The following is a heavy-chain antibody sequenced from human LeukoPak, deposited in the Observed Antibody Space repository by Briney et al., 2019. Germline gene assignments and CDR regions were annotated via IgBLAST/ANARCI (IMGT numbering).Heavy chain of an antibody. CDR3: AKDLYTGYFDAFDM. CDR2: ISWNSGSM. Sequence: GRSLRLSCAASGFTFADYAMHGLREAPGKGLEWVSGISWNSGSMGYADSVKGRFTISRDNAKSSLYLQMNSLRAEDTALYYCAKDLYTGYFDAFDMWGQGTMVTVSS. CDR1: GFTFADYA. J-gene: IGHJ3*02. V-gene: IGHV3-9*01. D-gene: IGHD1-26*01.